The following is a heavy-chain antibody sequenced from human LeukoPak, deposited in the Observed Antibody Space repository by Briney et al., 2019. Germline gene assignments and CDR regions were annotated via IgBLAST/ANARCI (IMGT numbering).Heavy chain of an antibody. CDR1: GGSFSGYY. CDR2: INHSGST. J-gene: IGHJ6*04. Sequence: SSETLSLTCAVYGGSFSGYYWSWIRQPPGKGLEWIGEINHSGSTNYNPSLKSRVTISVDTSKNQFSLKLSSVTAADTAVYYCARIVVVPAAPPDVWGKGTTVTVSS. CDR3: ARIVVVPAAPPDV. V-gene: IGHV4-34*01. D-gene: IGHD2-2*01.